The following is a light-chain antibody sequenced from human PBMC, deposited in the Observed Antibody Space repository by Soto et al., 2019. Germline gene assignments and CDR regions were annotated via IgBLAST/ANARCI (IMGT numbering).Light chain of an antibody. CDR1: IGSSY. J-gene: IGLJ2*01. V-gene: IGLV1-51*02. Sequence: QSALTQPPSVSVAPGQKVTISCSGIGSSYISWYQQLPGTAPKLLVYESNKRPSGIPDRFSGSKSGTSATLGITGLQTGDEADYYCGTWDNSLSAGVFGGGTQLTVL. CDR2: ESN. CDR3: GTWDNSLSAGV.